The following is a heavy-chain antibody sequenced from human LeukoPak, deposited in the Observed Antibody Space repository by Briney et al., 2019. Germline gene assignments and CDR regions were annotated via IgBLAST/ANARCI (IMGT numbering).Heavy chain of an antibody. CDR3: ARVDGSGSYDFPFDP. CDR1: GYTFTGYY. J-gene: IGHJ5*02. D-gene: IGHD3-10*01. CDR2: INPNSGGT. Sequence: ASVKVPCKASGYTFTGYYMHWVRQAPGQGLEWMGWINPNSGGTNYAQKFQGRVTMTRDTSISTAYMELSRLRSDDTAVYYCARVDGSGSYDFPFDPWGQGTLVTVSS. V-gene: IGHV1-2*02.